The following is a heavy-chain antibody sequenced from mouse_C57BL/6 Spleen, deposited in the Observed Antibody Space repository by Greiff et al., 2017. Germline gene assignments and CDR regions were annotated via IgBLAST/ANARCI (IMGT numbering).Heavy chain of an antibody. V-gene: IGHV5-4*01. CDR3: ARDLYSNYYFDY. CDR1: GFTFSSYA. Sequence: EVMLVESGGGLVKPGGSLTLSCAASGFTFSSYAMSWVRQTPEKRLEWVATISDGGSYTYYPDNVKGRFTISRDNAKNNLYLQMSHLKSEDTAMYYCARDLYSNYYFDYWGQGTTLTVSS. J-gene: IGHJ2*01. D-gene: IGHD2-5*01. CDR2: ISDGGSYT.